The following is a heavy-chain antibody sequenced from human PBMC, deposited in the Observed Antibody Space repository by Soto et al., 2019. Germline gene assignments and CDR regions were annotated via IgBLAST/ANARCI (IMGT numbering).Heavy chain of an antibody. J-gene: IGHJ5*02. D-gene: IGHD4-17*01. CDR2: IIPIFGTA. Sequence: QVQLVQSGAEVKKPGSSVKVSCKASGGTFSSYAISWVRQAPRQGLEWMGGIIPIFGTANYAQKFQGTVTITADESTSTAYMELSSLRSEDTAVYYCARGYYGDFQNWFDPWGQGTLVTVSS. CDR1: GGTFSSYA. CDR3: ARGYYGDFQNWFDP. V-gene: IGHV1-69*01.